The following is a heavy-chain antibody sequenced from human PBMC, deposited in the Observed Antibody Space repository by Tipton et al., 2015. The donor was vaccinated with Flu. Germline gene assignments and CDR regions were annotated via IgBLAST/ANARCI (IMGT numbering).Heavy chain of an antibody. V-gene: IGHV4-34*12. CDR2: IFHSEST. D-gene: IGHD5-18*01. CDR1: GGSFSGYN. Sequence: TLSLTCAVYGGSFSGYNWNWIRQPPGKGLEWVGEIFHSESTNYNPSLKSRVTISLDTSKNQFSLKLSSVTAADTSMYYCGRMEYSFGSYFRVDAFDVWGQGSMVTVSS. CDR3: GRMEYSFGSYFRVDAFDV. J-gene: IGHJ3*01.